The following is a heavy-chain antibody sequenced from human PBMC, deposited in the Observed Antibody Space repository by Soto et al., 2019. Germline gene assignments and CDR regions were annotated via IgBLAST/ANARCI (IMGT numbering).Heavy chain of an antibody. CDR3: AKGPR. CDR1: GFTFSNIW. J-gene: IGHJ4*02. V-gene: IGHV3-7*01. Sequence: LVESGGGLVQPGGSLRLSCAASGFTFSNIWMRWVRRSPEKGPEWVASISPDGGEIYYVDSVKGRFTISRHNTRNSLYLQMISLRAEDTAVYYCAKGPRWGQGTLVTVSS. CDR2: ISPDGGEI.